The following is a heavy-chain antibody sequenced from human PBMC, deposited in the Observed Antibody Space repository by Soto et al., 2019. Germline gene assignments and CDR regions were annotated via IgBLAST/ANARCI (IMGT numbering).Heavy chain of an antibody. D-gene: IGHD6-13*01. Sequence: ASVKVSCNASGYTFTSYGIIWVRQAPGQGLEWMGWISAYNGNTNYAQKLQGRVTMTTDTSTSTAYMELRSLRSDDTAVYYCARAYSGITFDIWGQGTMVTVSS. CDR3: ARAYSGITFDI. V-gene: IGHV1-18*01. CDR1: GYTFTSYG. CDR2: ISAYNGNT. J-gene: IGHJ3*02.